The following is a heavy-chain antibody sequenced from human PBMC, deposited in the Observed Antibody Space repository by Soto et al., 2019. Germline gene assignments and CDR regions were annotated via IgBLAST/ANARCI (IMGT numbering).Heavy chain of an antibody. J-gene: IGHJ6*03. Sequence: SVKVSCKASGGTFSSYTISWVRQAPGQGLEWMGRIIPILGIANYAQKFQGRVTITADKSTSTAYMELSSLRSEDTAVYYCARGNTAMASQGYMDVWGKGTTVTVSS. CDR2: IIPILGIA. D-gene: IGHD5-18*01. CDR1: GGTFSSYT. V-gene: IGHV1-69*02. CDR3: ARGNTAMASQGYMDV.